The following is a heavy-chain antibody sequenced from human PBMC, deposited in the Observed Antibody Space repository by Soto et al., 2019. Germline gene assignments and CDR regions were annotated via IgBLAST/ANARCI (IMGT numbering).Heavy chain of an antibody. CDR3: ARGEVAVTTSKYFQH. V-gene: IGHV4-30-4*01. D-gene: IGHD4-17*01. J-gene: IGHJ1*01. CDR1: GGSISSGDYY. Sequence: PSGTLSLTCTVSGGSISSGDYYWSWIRQPSGKGLEWIGYSYYSGYTYYNPSLKSRVTISVDTSKNQFSLKLSSVTAADTAVYYCARGEVAVTTSKYFQHWGQGTLVTVSS. CDR2: SYYSGYT.